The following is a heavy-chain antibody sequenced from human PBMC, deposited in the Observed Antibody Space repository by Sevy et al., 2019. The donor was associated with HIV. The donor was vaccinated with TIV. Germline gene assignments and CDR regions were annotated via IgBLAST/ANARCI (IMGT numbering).Heavy chain of an antibody. J-gene: IGHJ4*02. D-gene: IGHD1-1*01. Sequence: GGSLRLSCTSSGFSFGDFSMSWLRQAPGKGLEWVAFIKSSFYGGTVDHAASVKGRFIISRDASKSIAYLQMNDLKLEDTGVYYCTRWKAAQSVFDYWGQGALVTVSS. CDR3: TRWKAAQSVFDY. V-gene: IGHV3-49*03. CDR2: IKSSFYGGTV. CDR1: GFSFGDFS.